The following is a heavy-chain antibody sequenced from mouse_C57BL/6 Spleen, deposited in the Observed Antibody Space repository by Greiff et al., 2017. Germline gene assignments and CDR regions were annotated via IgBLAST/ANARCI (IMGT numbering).Heavy chain of an antibody. CDR1: GYTFTSYW. V-gene: IGHV1-64*01. CDR2: IHPNSGST. Sequence: QVQLQQPGAELVKPGASVKLSCKASGYTFTSYWMHWVKQRPGHGLEWIGMIHPNSGSTNYNEKFKSKATLTVDKSSSTAYMQLSSLTSEDSAVYYCALYSNYPSYWYFDVWGTGTTVTVAS. J-gene: IGHJ1*03. CDR3: ALYSNYPSYWYFDV. D-gene: IGHD2-5*01.